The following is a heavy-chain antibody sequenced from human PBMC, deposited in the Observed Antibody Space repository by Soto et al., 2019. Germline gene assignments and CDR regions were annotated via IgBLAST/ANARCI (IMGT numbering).Heavy chain of an antibody. CDR2: IKQDGSEK. Sequence: GSLRLSCAASVFTCSSQWMSWVRQAPGKGLEWVANIKQDGSEKYYVDSVKGRFTISRDNAKNSLYLQMNSLRAEDTAVYYCARVNTMIVVVMPSWFDPWGQGTLVTVSS. J-gene: IGHJ5*02. V-gene: IGHV3-7*03. D-gene: IGHD3-22*01. CDR1: VFTCSSQW. CDR3: ARVNTMIVVVMPSWFDP.